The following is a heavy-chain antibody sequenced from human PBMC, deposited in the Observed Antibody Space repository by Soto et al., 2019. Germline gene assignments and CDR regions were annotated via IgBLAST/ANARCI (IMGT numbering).Heavy chain of an antibody. CDR1: GGSISSGDYY. D-gene: IGHD3-3*01. CDR3: ARDSITIFGVVTRYYYYYGMDV. J-gene: IGHJ6*02. CDR2: IYYTGST. V-gene: IGHV4-30-4*02. Sequence: PSDTLSLTCTFSGGSISSGDYYWSSIRQPPGRGLEWIGYIYYTGSTYYNPSLKSRVTISVDKSKNQFSLKLSSVTAADTAVYYCARDSITIFGVVTRYYYYYGMDVWGQGTTVT.